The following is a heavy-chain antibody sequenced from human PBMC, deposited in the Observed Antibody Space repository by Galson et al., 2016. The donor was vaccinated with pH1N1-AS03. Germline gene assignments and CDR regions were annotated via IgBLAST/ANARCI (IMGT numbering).Heavy chain of an antibody. CDR2: ICNSGST. CDR1: GGSFSSHC. CDR3: ARSRYNFWSGSDS. Sequence: LSLTCTVSGGSFSSHCWSWIRQPPGKGLEWIGYICNSGSTDYTPSLESRVTISLDPSKNQFSLTLNSVTAADTAVYYCARSRYNFWSGSDSWGQGTLVTVSS. V-gene: IGHV4-59*11. D-gene: IGHD3-3*01. J-gene: IGHJ5*01.